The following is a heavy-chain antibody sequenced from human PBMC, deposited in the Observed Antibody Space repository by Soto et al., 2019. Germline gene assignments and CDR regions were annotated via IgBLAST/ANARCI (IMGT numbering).Heavy chain of an antibody. Sequence: PGGSLRLSCAASGFTFSSYGMHWVRQAPGKGLEWVALIWYDGSKTYYADSMKDRVTISRDNSKNTLYLQMNSLRVDDTAVYYCAREPLARSSGWNYLDHWGQGTLVTVSS. CDR2: IWYDGSKT. J-gene: IGHJ4*02. D-gene: IGHD6-19*01. CDR1: GFTFSSYG. V-gene: IGHV3-33*01. CDR3: AREPLARSSGWNYLDH.